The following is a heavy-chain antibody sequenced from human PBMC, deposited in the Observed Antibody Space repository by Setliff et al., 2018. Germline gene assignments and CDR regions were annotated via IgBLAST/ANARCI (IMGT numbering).Heavy chain of an antibody. CDR1: GFTFVNYW. CDR2: VNSDGSST. V-gene: IGHV3-74*01. Sequence: PGGSLRLSCAASGFTFVNYWMHWVRQAPGKGLVWVSRVNSDGSSTIYADSVKGRFTISRDNAKNSLYLQMNSLRAEDTAVYYCARGAVGVTPTPDYWGQGTLVTVSS. CDR3: ARGAVGVTPTPDY. J-gene: IGHJ4*02. D-gene: IGHD2-21*02.